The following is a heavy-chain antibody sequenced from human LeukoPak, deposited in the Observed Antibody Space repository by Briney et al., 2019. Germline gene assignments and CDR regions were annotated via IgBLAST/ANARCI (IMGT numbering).Heavy chain of an antibody. Sequence: GGSLRLSCAASGFTFSGYSMNWVRRATGKGVEWVSSIRRSSSYIYSACSVKGRFTISRDNDKNSLYLQMNSLRAEDTAVYYCARVQVTYYYDSSGYCDYWGQGTLVTVSS. CDR3: ARVQVTYYYDSSGYCDY. CDR1: GFTFSGYS. CDR2: IRRSSSYI. V-gene: IGHV3-21*01. J-gene: IGHJ4*02. D-gene: IGHD3-22*01.